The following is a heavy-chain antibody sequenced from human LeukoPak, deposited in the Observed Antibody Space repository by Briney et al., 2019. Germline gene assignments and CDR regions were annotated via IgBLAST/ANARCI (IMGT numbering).Heavy chain of an antibody. Sequence: ASVKVSCKASGYTFTSYGISLVRQAPGQGLEWMGWISAYNGNTNYAQKLQGRVTMTTDTSTSTAYMELRSLRSDDTAVYYCARDLAVSGGKDWFDHWGQGTLVTVSS. CDR1: GYTFTSYG. V-gene: IGHV1-18*01. J-gene: IGHJ5*02. CDR2: ISAYNGNT. CDR3: ARDLAVSGGKDWFDH. D-gene: IGHD6-19*01.